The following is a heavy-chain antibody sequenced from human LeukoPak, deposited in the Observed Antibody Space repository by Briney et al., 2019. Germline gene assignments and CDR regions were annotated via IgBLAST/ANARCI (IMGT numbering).Heavy chain of an antibody. J-gene: IGHJ4*02. D-gene: IGHD4-17*01. V-gene: IGHV3-20*04. Sequence: GGSLRLSCAASGFKFDDFGMRWVRQGPGKGLEYVSGINWNGGTTGYADSVKGRFTISRDNSKNTLYLQMNSLRVEDAAIYYCAKRTVTTSGDDYWGQGTLVTVSS. CDR1: GFKFDDFG. CDR2: INWNGGTT. CDR3: AKRTVTTSGDDY.